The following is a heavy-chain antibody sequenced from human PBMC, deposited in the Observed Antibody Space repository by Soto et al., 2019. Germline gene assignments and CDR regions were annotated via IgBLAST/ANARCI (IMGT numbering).Heavy chain of an antibody. V-gene: IGHV1-8*02. CDR1: GGTFSSYT. CDR3: ARVGEPDAFDI. J-gene: IGHJ3*02. D-gene: IGHD3-10*01. CDR2: MNPNSGNT. Sequence: ASVKVSCKASGGTFSSYTINWVRQATGQGLEWMGWMNPNSGNTGYAQKFQGRVTMTRNTSISTAYMELSSLRSEDTAVYYCARVGEPDAFDIWGQGTMVTVSS.